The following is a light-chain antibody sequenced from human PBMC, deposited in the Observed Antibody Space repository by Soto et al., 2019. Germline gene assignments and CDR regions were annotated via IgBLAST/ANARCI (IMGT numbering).Light chain of an antibody. CDR1: QSVSSN. Sequence: EIVMTQSPVTLSMSPGKRATLSCRAGQSVSSNLAWYQQKPGQAPRLLIYGASTRATGIPARFTGSGSGTEFTLTISSLQFDDSAVYYCQQYNNWWTFGQGTKVDIK. CDR2: GAS. CDR3: QQYNNWWT. V-gene: IGKV3-15*01. J-gene: IGKJ1*01.